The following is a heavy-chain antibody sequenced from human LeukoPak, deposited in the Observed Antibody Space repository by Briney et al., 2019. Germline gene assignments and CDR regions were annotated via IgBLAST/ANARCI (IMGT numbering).Heavy chain of an antibody. CDR1: GGTFSSYA. J-gene: IGHJ3*02. D-gene: IGHD5-18*01. CDR2: IIPIFGTA. CDR3: ARGARGYSYDDAFDI. V-gene: IGHV1-69*01. Sequence: VASVKVSCKASGGTFSSYAISWVRQAPRQGLEWMGGIIPIFGTANYAQKFQGRVTITADESTSTAYMELSSLRSEDTAVYYCARGARGYSYDDAFDIWGQGTMVTVSS.